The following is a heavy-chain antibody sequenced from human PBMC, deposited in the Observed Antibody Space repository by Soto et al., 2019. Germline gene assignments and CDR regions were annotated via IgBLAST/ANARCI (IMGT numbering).Heavy chain of an antibody. V-gene: IGHV3-23*01. Sequence: EVQLLESGGGLVQPGGSLRLSCAASGFTFSSYAMRWVRQAPGKGLEWVSAISGSGGSTYYADSVKGRFTISRDNSKTTLYLQMNSLRAEDTAVYYCARRGPGTYFYYWGQGTLVTVSS. CDR2: ISGSGGST. D-gene: IGHD6-13*01. CDR1: GFTFSSYA. CDR3: ARRGPGTYFYY. J-gene: IGHJ4*02.